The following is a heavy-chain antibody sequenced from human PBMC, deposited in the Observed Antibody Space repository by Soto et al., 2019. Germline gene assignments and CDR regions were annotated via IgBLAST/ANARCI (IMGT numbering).Heavy chain of an antibody. V-gene: IGHV3-30*03. Sequence: QVQLVESGGGVVQSGRSLRLSCAASGFTFSTYGMHWVRQAPGKGLEWLAVVAYDGSKKYYADSVKGRFTISRDNSKNTLYLQVNSLRGDDTAEYYCARDKGVTRLDYWGQGTLVTVSS. CDR3: ARDKGVTRLDY. CDR2: VAYDGSKK. D-gene: IGHD2-21*02. CDR1: GFTFSTYG. J-gene: IGHJ4*02.